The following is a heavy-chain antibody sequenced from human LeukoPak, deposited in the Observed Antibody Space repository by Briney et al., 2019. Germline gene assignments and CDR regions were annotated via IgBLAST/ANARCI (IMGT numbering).Heavy chain of an antibody. D-gene: IGHD2-2*01. J-gene: IGHJ4*02. CDR1: GFTFSSYG. CDR3: AKARWDIIIVPSSYYFDY. CDR2: IWYDGSNK. V-gene: IGHV3-33*06. Sequence: PGGSLRLSCAASGFTFSSYGMHWVRQAPGTGLEWVAVIWYDGSNKYYADSVKGRFTISRDNSKNTLYLQMNSLRAEDTAVYYCAKARWDIIIVPSSYYFDYWGQGTLVTVSS.